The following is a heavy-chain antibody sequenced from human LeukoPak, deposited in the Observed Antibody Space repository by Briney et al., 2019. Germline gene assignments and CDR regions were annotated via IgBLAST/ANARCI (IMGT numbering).Heavy chain of an antibody. CDR1: GFTFDDYG. V-gene: IGHV3-23*01. D-gene: IGHD5-24*01. J-gene: IGHJ4*02. CDR3: AKGEMATISRWYYFDY. Sequence: GGSLRLSCAASGFTFDDYGMSWVRHAPGKGLEWVSGISGSGGSTYYADSVKGRFTISRDNSKNTLYLQMNSLRAEDTAVYYCAKGEMATISRWYYFDYWGQGALVTVSS. CDR2: ISGSGGST.